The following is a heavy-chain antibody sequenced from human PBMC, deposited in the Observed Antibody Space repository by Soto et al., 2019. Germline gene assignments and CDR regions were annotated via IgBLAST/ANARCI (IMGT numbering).Heavy chain of an antibody. V-gene: IGHV1-2*04. CDR1: GYTFTGYY. CDR3: ARDASGWTSDAFDI. Sequence: ASVKVSCKASGYTFTGYYMHWVRQAPGQGLEWMGWINPNSGGTNYAQKFQGWVTMTRDTSISTAYMELSRLRSDDTAVYYCARDASGWTSDAFDIWGQGTRVTVAS. D-gene: IGHD6-19*01. J-gene: IGHJ3*02. CDR2: INPNSGGT.